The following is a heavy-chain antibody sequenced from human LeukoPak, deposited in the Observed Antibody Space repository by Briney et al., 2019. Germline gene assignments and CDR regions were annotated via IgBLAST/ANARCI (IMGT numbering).Heavy chain of an antibody. Sequence: GGSLRLSCAASGFTFSSYEMNWVRQAPGKGLEWVSYISSSGSTIYYAASVKGRFTISRDNAKKSLYLQMNSLRAEDTAVYYCAREVAARPFDYWGQGTLVTVSS. D-gene: IGHD6-6*01. J-gene: IGHJ4*02. CDR2: ISSSGSTI. CDR3: AREVAARPFDY. V-gene: IGHV3-48*03. CDR1: GFTFSSYE.